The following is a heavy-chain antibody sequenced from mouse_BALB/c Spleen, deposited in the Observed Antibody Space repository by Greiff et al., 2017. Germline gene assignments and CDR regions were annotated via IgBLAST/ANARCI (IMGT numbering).Heavy chain of an antibody. CDR1: GFTFSSYG. D-gene: IGHD2-1*01. J-gene: IGHJ2*01. V-gene: IGHV5-6*02. Sequence: DVKLVESGGDLVKPGGSLKLSCAASGFTFSSYGMSWVRQTPDKRLEWVATISSGGSYTYYPDSVKGRFTISRDNAKNTLYLQMSSLKSEDTAMYYCASLVTTYYFDYWGQGTTLTVSS. CDR2: ISSGGSYT. CDR3: ASLVTTYYFDY.